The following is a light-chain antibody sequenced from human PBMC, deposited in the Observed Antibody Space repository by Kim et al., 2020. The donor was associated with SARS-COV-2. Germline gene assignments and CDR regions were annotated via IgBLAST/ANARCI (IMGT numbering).Light chain of an antibody. Sequence: SYELTQPPSVSVSPGQTASITCSGDKLGDKYASWYQQKPGQSPVLVIYQDSKRPSGIPERFSGSNSGNTATLTISGTQAMDGADYYCQAWDSSTVVFGGGTQLTVL. V-gene: IGLV3-1*01. CDR3: QAWDSSTVV. CDR1: KLGDKY. CDR2: QDS. J-gene: IGLJ2*01.